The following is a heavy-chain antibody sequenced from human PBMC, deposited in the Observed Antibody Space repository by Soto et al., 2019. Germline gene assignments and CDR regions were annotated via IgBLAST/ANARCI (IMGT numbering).Heavy chain of an antibody. J-gene: IGHJ6*03. CDR2: ISGSGGST. CDR3: AKLPYSSGWYYMDV. Sequence: VQLLDSGGGLVQPGGSLRLSCAACGFTFSSYAMSWVRQAPGKGLEWVSGISGSGGSTYYADSVKGRFTISRDNSKNTLYLQMNSLRAEDTAVYYCAKLPYSSGWYYMDVWGKGTTVTVSS. D-gene: IGHD6-19*01. CDR1: GFTFSSYA. V-gene: IGHV3-23*01.